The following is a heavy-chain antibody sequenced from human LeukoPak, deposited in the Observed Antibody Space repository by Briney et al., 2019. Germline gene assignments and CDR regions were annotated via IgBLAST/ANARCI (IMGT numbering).Heavy chain of an antibody. V-gene: IGHV1-24*01. CDR1: GYTLTELS. CDR3: ARDNTSTGPFDY. CDR2: FDPEDGET. D-gene: IGHD1-1*01. J-gene: IGHJ4*02. Sequence: ASVKVSCKVSGYTLTELSLHWVRQAPGKGLEWMGRFDPEDGETIYARKFQGRVTMTEDTSTDTAYMELSRLRSEDTAVYYCARDNTSTGPFDYWGQGTLVTVSS.